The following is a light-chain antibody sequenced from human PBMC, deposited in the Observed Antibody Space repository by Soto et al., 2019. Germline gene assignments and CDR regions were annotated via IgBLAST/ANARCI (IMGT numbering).Light chain of an antibody. CDR3: LQYNVYPLS. CDR2: KAS. Sequence: DIPMTQFPSTLAASVGDRVTITCRASQTINRRLAWYQQRPGKAPDLLIHKASTLEVGVPSRFSGSASGTEFTLTISSRQADDLAVYFCLQYNVYPLSFGGGTKVEIK. V-gene: IGKV1-5*03. J-gene: IGKJ4*01. CDR1: QTINRR.